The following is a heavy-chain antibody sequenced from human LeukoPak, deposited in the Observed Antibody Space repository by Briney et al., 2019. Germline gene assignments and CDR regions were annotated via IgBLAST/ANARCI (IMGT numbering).Heavy chain of an antibody. CDR1: GFTFSSFE. J-gene: IGHJ4*02. CDR2: ISSTGNTI. CDR3: ARDSSGNFIPDYFDY. Sequence: GGSLRLSCATSGFTFSSFEMNWVRQAPGKRLEWVSYISSTGNTIYYADSVKGRFTISRDNAKSSLYLRMNSLRAEDTAVYYCARDSSGNFIPDYFDYWGQGTLVTVSS. V-gene: IGHV3-48*03. D-gene: IGHD3-10*01.